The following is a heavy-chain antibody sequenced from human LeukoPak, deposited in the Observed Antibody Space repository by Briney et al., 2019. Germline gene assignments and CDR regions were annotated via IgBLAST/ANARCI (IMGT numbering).Heavy chain of an antibody. V-gene: IGHV3-7*01. D-gene: IGHD6-13*01. CDR3: ARDGTAAGLYFDL. Sequence: GGSLRLSWAVSGFTFSSYWMNWVRQAPGKGLEWVASIKQDGGEKSYVDSVKGRFTISRDNAKNSLYLQMSSLRAEDTAVYYCARDGTAAGLYFDLWGQGTLVTVSS. CDR1: GFTFSSYW. J-gene: IGHJ4*01. CDR2: IKQDGGEK.